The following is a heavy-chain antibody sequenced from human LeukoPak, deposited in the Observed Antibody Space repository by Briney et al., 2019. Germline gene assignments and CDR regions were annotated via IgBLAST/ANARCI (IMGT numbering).Heavy chain of an antibody. CDR1: GFTFSSYG. V-gene: IGHV3-30*02. J-gene: IGHJ3*02. Sequence: GGSLRLSCAASGFTFSSYGMHWVRQAPGKGLEWVAFIRYDGSNKYYADSVKSRFTISRDNSKNTLYLQMNSLRAEDTAVYYCANRGTTVTTSGAFDIWGQGTMVTVSS. D-gene: IGHD4-17*01. CDR3: ANRGTTVTTSGAFDI. CDR2: IRYDGSNK.